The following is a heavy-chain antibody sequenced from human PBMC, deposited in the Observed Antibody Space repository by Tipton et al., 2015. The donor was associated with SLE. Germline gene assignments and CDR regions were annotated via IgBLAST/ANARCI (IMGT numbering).Heavy chain of an antibody. D-gene: IGHD6-6*01. CDR3: ARSSENYGMDV. J-gene: IGHJ6*02. CDR2: VSSDGSGT. V-gene: IGHV3-74*01. CDR1: GFTFSTYG. Sequence: SLRLSCATSGFTFSTYGMHWVRQAPGKGLVWVSRVSSDGSGTSYADSVKGRFTISRDNAKNTLFLQMNSLRAEDAAAYYCARSSENYGMDVWGQGTTATVSS.